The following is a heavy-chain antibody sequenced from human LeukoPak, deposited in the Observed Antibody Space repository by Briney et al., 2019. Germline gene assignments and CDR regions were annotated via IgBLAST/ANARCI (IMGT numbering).Heavy chain of an antibody. CDR3: TRDHCSYINCYEDYYYGMDV. CDR2: INPNSGGT. V-gene: IGHV1-2*02. CDR1: GYTFTGYY. D-gene: IGHD2-2*01. J-gene: IGHJ6*02. Sequence: ASVKVSCKAPGYTFTGYYMHWVRQAPGQGLEWMGWINPNSGGTNYAQKFQGRVTMTRDTSISTVYMELSRLRSDDTAVYYCTRDHCSYINCYEDYYYGMDVWGQGTTVTVSS.